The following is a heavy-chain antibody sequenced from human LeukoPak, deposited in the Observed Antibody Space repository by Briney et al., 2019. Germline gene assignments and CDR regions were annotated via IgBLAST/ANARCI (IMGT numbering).Heavy chain of an antibody. CDR3: ARGTDCGGDCGPDF. CDR1: GASITRRY. D-gene: IGHD2-21*02. V-gene: IGHV4-59*11. J-gene: IGHJ4*02. CDR2: MHYTESP. Sequence: KASETLSLTCSVSGASITRRYWIWIRQSPRKGLELMGYMHYTESPKYNPSLSSRVTMTIDTSKNQFSLQLGSVTAADTAFYYCARGTDCGGDCGPDFWGQGTLVTVSS.